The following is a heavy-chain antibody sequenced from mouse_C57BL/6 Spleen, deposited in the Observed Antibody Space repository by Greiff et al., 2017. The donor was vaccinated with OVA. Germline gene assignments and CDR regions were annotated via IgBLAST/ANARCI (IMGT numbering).Heavy chain of an antibody. D-gene: IGHD2-5*01. Sequence: VQLQQPGAELVKPGASVKMSCKASGYTFTSYWITWVKQRPGQGLEWIGDIYPGSGSTNYNEKFKSKATLTVDTSSSTAYMQLSSLTSEDSAVYYCARGDYSILYYAMDYWGQGTSVTVSS. CDR3: ARGDYSILYYAMDY. CDR2: IYPGSGST. CDR1: GYTFTSYW. V-gene: IGHV1-55*01. J-gene: IGHJ4*01.